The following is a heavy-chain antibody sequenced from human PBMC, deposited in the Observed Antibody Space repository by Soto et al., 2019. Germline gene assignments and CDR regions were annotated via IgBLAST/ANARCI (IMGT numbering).Heavy chain of an antibody. J-gene: IGHJ3*02. Sequence: GGSLRLSCAASGFTFSHAWMSWVRQAPGKGLEWVGRIKSRAEGETKDYGAPVRGRFTISRDNAKNSLYLQMNSLRAEDTAVYYCARKYAFDIWGQGTMVTVSS. CDR2: IKSRAEGETK. CDR3: ARKYAFDI. CDR1: GFTFSHAW. V-gene: IGHV3-15*01.